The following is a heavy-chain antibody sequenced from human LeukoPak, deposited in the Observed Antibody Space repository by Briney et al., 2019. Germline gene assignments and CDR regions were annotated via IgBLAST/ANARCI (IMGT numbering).Heavy chain of an antibody. CDR2: IYSGGTT. V-gene: IGHV3-53*01. Sequence: GGSLRLSCAASGFTVSSNYMSWVRQAPGKGLEWVSVIYSGGTTYYADSVKGRFTISRDISKNTLYLQMCSLRVEDTAVYYCARMLISSGYYVDSWGQGTLVTVSS. CDR1: GFTVSSNY. CDR3: ARMLISSGYYVDS. J-gene: IGHJ4*02. D-gene: IGHD3-22*01.